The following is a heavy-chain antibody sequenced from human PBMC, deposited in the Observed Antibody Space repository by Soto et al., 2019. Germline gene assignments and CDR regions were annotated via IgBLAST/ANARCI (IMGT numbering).Heavy chain of an antibody. CDR1: GFTFSSYS. D-gene: IGHD2-2*01. V-gene: IGHV3-48*02. J-gene: IGHJ6*02. CDR3: ARSQAAVPAAGLAQVRYYYYYGMDV. Sequence: GGSLRLSCAASGFTFSSYSMNWVRQAPGKGLEWVSYISSSSSTIYYADPVKGRFTISRDNAKNSLYLQMNSLRDEDTAVYYGARSQAAVPAAGLAQVRYYYYYGMDVWGQGTTVTVSS. CDR2: ISSSSSTI.